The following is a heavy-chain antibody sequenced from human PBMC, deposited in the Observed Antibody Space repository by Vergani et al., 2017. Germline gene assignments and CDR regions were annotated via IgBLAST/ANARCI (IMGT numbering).Heavy chain of an antibody. V-gene: IGHV3-15*01. D-gene: IGHD6-19*01. CDR2: IKSKTDGGTT. Sequence: EVQLVESGGGLVKPGGSLRLSCAASGFTFSNAWMSWVRQAPGKGLEWVGRIKSKTDGGTTDYAAPVKGRFTISRDDSKSIAYLQMNSLKTEDTAVYYCTRGQQWLVAEYFQHWGQGTLVTVSS. CDR3: TRGQQWLVAEYFQH. CDR1: GFTFSNAW. J-gene: IGHJ1*01.